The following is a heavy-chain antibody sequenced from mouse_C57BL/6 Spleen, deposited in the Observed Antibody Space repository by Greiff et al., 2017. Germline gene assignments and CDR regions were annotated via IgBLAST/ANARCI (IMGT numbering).Heavy chain of an antibody. CDR1: GYTFTSYW. CDR3: ARSTGTTVVTTDYAMDY. CDR2: INPSSGYT. D-gene: IGHD1-1*01. Sequence: VQLQQSGAELAKPGASVKLSCKASGYTFTSYWMHWVKQRPGQGLEWIGYINPSSGYTKYNQKFKDKATLTADKSSSTAYMQLSSLTYEDSAVYYCARSTGTTVVTTDYAMDYWGQGTSVTVSS. V-gene: IGHV1-7*01. J-gene: IGHJ4*01.